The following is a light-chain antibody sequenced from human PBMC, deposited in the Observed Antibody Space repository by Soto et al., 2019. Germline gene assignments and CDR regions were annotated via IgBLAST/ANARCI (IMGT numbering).Light chain of an antibody. V-gene: IGKV3-20*01. CDR2: AS. J-gene: IGKJ3*01. CDR1: QSVRDMY. Sequence: EIVLTQSPGTMSLSPGERATLSCRASQSVRDMYLAWYHQKHGQAPRLLIYASNRAAGIPDRFSGSGSGTDFTLTISRLEPEDVAVYYFEHYGTSALFGPGTKVEIK. CDR3: EHYGTSAL.